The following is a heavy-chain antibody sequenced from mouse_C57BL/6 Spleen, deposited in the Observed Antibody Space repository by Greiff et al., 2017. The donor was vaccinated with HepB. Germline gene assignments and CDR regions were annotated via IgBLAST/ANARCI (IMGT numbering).Heavy chain of an antibody. CDR2: ISNGGGST. CDR1: GFNFSDYY. Sequence: EVKVEESGGGLVQPGGSLKLSCAASGFNFSDYYMYWVRQTPEKRLEWVAYISNGGGSTYYPDTVKGRFTISRDNAKNTLYLQMSRLKSEDTAMYYGARDYYGSSYGAMDYWGQGTSVTVSS. J-gene: IGHJ4*01. V-gene: IGHV5-12*01. D-gene: IGHD1-1*01. CDR3: ARDYYGSSYGAMDY.